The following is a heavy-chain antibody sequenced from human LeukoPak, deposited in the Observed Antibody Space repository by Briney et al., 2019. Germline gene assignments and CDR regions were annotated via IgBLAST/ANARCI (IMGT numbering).Heavy chain of an antibody. V-gene: IGHV4-4*07. CDR2: ICTSGST. J-gene: IGHJ4*02. Sequence: SETLSLTCTVSGGSISSCYWSWIWLPAGKGLDLIGRICTSGSTNYNHSLKRRVTVSVETSKNQFSLKLSSVTATATDMYYCSRGRNDHGGMFFDSWAQGNLVTVSS. D-gene: IGHD4-23*01. CDR1: GGSISSCY. CDR3: SRGRNDHGGMFFDS.